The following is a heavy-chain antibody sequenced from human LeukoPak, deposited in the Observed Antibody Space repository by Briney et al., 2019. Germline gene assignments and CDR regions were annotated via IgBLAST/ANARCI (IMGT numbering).Heavy chain of an antibody. D-gene: IGHD3-22*01. CDR3: ARPAGNYYDSSGLDY. Sequence: PWGSLRLSCAASGFTFSTYWMHWVRQAPGKGLVWVSRINSDGSSTSYADSVKGRFTISRDNAKNTLYLQMNSLRAEDTAVYYCARPAGNYYDSSGLDYWGQGTLVTVSS. CDR1: GFTFSTYW. CDR2: INSDGSST. J-gene: IGHJ4*02. V-gene: IGHV3-74*01.